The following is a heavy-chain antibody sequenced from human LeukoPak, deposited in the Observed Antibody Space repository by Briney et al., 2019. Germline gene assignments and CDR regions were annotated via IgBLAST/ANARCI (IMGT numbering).Heavy chain of an antibody. J-gene: IGHJ4*02. Sequence: SETLSLTCAVYGGSFSGYYWSWIRQPPGKGLEWIGEINHSGSTNYNPSLKSRVTISVDTSKNRFSLKLSSVTAADTAVYYCARGGISLRVIFDYWGQGTLVTVSS. D-gene: IGHD3-3*02. CDR1: GGSFSGYY. V-gene: IGHV4-34*01. CDR3: ARGGISLRVIFDY. CDR2: INHSGST.